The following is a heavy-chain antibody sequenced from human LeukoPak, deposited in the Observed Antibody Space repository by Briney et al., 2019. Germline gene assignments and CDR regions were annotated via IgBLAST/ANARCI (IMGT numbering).Heavy chain of an antibody. CDR2: SGSTT. Sequence: GGSLRLSCAASGFIFSNYAMTWVRQAPGKGLEWVSSSGSTTDYSDSVKGRFTISRDNSKNTLYLQMNSLRADDTAVYYCTRDSSYGDYPTAFDYWGQGALVTVSS. CDR1: GFIFSNYA. V-gene: IGHV3-23*01. CDR3: TRDSSYGDYPTAFDY. D-gene: IGHD4-17*01. J-gene: IGHJ4*02.